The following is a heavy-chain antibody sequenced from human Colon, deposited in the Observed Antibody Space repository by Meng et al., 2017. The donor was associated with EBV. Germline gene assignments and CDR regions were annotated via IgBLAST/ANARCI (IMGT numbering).Heavy chain of an antibody. Sequence: QVHLQESGPGLGKPSETLPLTCTVSGGSICSTDYYWGWIRQSPGKGLEWIGNIQYSGSTSYNPSLKSRVTISVDTSKNQFSLKLSSVTVADTAVYYCARDGTRDGDTDHWGQGTLVTVDS. D-gene: IGHD4-17*01. CDR1: GGSICSTDYY. J-gene: IGHJ5*02. V-gene: IGHV4-39*07. CDR2: IQYSGST. CDR3: ARDGTRDGDTDH.